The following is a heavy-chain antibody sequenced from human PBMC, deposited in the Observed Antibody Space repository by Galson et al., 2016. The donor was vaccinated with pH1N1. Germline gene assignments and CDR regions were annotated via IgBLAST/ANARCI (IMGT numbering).Heavy chain of an antibody. Sequence: SLRLSCAASGFTLSSYRMSWVRQAPGKGLEWVANMNRDGNKKYYVDSVKGRFIISRDYSKNSLYLQMNSLRAEDTAMYYCVRAVGRAEAHWGQGTLVTVSS. CDR1: GFTLSSYR. D-gene: IGHD1-26*01. V-gene: IGHV3-7*01. J-gene: IGHJ4*02. CDR2: MNRDGNKK. CDR3: VRAVGRAEAH.